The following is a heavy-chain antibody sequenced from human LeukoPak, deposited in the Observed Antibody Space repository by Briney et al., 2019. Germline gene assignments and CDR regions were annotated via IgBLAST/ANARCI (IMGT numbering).Heavy chain of an antibody. D-gene: IGHD6-13*01. CDR1: GYTFTSYD. CDR3: ARGKRWYSSSWYDIDY. V-gene: IGHV1-8*03. J-gene: IGHJ4*02. Sequence: ASVKVSCKASGYTFTSYDINWVRQATGQGLEWMGWMNPNSGNTGYAQKFQGRVTITRNTSISTAYMELSSLRSEDTAVYYCARGKRWYSSSWYDIDYWGQGTLVTVSS. CDR2: MNPNSGNT.